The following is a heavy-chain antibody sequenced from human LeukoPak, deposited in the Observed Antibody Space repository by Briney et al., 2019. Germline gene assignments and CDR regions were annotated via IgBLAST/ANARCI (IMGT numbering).Heavy chain of an antibody. CDR2: IYTSGST. CDR1: GGSINNYY. CDR3: ARHVRPSIVGDPYYFDY. V-gene: IGHV4-4*07. Sequence: SETLSLTCIVSGGSINNYYWNWIRQPAGQGLEWIGRIYTSGSTNYNPSLKSRVAMSVDTSKNQFSLKLRSVTAADTAVYYCARHVRPSIVGDPYYFDYWGQGTLVTVSS. J-gene: IGHJ4*02. D-gene: IGHD1-26*01.